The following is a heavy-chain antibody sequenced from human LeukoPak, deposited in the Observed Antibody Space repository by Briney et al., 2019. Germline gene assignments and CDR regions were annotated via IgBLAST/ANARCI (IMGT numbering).Heavy chain of an antibody. CDR2: INGDGTST. CDR3: ARTGSGGDLDI. Sequence: GGSLRLSCAASEFTFSNHWLHWVRHAPGKGLVWVSRINGDGTSTIYADSVKGRFTISRDNAKSTVYLQMNSLRAEDTAVYYCARTGSGGDLDIWGQGPMVTVSS. J-gene: IGHJ3*02. CDR1: EFTFSNHW. D-gene: IGHD2-15*01. V-gene: IGHV3-74*01.